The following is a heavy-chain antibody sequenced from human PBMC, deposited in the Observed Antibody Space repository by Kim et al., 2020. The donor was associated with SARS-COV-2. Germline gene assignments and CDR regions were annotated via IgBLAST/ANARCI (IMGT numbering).Heavy chain of an antibody. CDR3: ERGPRGYSYGTGDY. Sequence: GGSLRLSCAASGFTFSTYSMNWVRQAPGKGLEWVSSISSSSSYIYYADSVKGRFTISRDNAKNSLYLQMNSLRAEDTAVYYCERGPRGYSYGTGDYWGQGTLVTVSS. V-gene: IGHV3-21*01. J-gene: IGHJ4*02. CDR1: GFTFSTYS. D-gene: IGHD5-18*01. CDR2: ISSSSSYI.